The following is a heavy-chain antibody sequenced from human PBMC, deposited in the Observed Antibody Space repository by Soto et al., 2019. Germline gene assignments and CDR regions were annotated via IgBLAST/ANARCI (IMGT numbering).Heavy chain of an antibody. D-gene: IGHD2-2*01. CDR2: ISGSGGST. J-gene: IGHJ3*02. CDR1: GFTFSSYA. V-gene: IGHV3-23*01. Sequence: GGSLRLSCAASGFTFSSYAMSWVRQAPGKGLEWVSAISGSGGSTYYADSMKGRFTISRDNSKNTLYLQMNSLRAEDTAVYYCAKEGYGCSSTSCSEAFDIWGQGTMVTVSS. CDR3: AKEGYGCSSTSCSEAFDI.